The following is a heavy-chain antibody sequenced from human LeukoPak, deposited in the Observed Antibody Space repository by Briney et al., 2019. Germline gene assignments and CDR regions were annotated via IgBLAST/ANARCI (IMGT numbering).Heavy chain of an antibody. CDR3: ARAYDFWSGYPPHYFDY. CDR1: GGSFSGYY. Sequence: SETLSLTCAVYGGSFSGYYWSWIRQPPGKGLEWIGEINHSGSTNYNPPLKSRVTISVDTSKNQFSLKLSSMTAADTAVYYCARAYDFWSGYPPHYFDYWGQGTLVTVSS. CDR2: INHSGST. V-gene: IGHV4-34*01. D-gene: IGHD3-3*01. J-gene: IGHJ4*02.